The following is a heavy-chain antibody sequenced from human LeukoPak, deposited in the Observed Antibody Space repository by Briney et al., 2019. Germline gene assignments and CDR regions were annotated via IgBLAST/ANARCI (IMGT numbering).Heavy chain of an antibody. CDR3: ARGDYGDLRDYYYYMDV. CDR2: IRYDGSNE. Sequence: GGSLRLSCAASGFTFRSYDMHWVRQAPGKGLEWVAFIRYDGSNEYYADSVKGRFTISRDNSKNTLYLQMNSLRAEDTALYYCARGDYGDLRDYYYYMDVWGKGITVTISS. V-gene: IGHV3-30*02. CDR1: GFTFRSYD. D-gene: IGHD4-17*01. J-gene: IGHJ6*03.